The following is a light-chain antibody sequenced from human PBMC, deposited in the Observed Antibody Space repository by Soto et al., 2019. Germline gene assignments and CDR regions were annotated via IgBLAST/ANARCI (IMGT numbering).Light chain of an antibody. CDR1: QGVSRD. V-gene: IGKV3-15*01. CDR2: RTS. CDR3: QQYYSIPPT. Sequence: EIVMTQSPATLSVSPGERVTLSCRASQGVSRDLAWYQQKPGQAPRLLIYRTSIRATGIPARFSGSGSETDFTLTISSLQAEDVAVYYCQQYYSIPPTFGQGTKLEIK. J-gene: IGKJ2*01.